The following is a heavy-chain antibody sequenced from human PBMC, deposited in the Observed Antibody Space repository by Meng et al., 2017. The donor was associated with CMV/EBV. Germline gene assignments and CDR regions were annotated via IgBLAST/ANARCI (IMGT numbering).Heavy chain of an antibody. CDR2: ISSSSYI. J-gene: IGHJ4*02. V-gene: IGHV3-21*01. D-gene: IGHD6-13*01. CDR1: GFTFSSYS. CDR3: ARVPYSSSWYEPSPVY. Sequence: GESLKISCAASGFTFSSYSMNWVRQAPGKGLEWVSSISSSSYIYYADSVKGRFTISRDNAKNSLYLQMNSLRAEDTAVYYCARVPYSSSWYEPSPVYWGQGTLVTVSS.